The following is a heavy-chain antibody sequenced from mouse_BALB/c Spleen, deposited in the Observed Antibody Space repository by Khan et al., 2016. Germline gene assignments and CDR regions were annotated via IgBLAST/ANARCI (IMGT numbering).Heavy chain of an antibody. CDR3: AKNNGNIYAMDY. CDR2: IWRGGST. CDR1: GFSLTSYG. J-gene: IGHJ4*01. D-gene: IGHD2-1*01. V-gene: IGHV2-5*01. Sequence: QIQLVQSGPGLVQPSQSLSITCTVSGFSLTSYGVHWVRQSPGKGLEWLGVIWRGGSTDYNAAFMSRLSITKDNSKSQVFFKMNSLQADDTAIYXSAKNNGNIYAMDYWGQGTSVTVSS.